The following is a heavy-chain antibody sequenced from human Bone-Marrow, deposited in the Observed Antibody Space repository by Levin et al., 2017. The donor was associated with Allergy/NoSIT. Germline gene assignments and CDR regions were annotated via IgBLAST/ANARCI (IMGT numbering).Heavy chain of an antibody. J-gene: IGHJ4*02. D-gene: IGHD5-12*01. CDR1: GFTFSSYA. Sequence: PGGSLRLSCAASGFTFSSYAMHWVRQAPGKGLEWVAVISYDGSNKYYADSVKGRFTISRDNSKNTLYLQMNSLRAEDTAVYYCARDYSGYDLSPGAYWGQGTLVTVSS. CDR2: ISYDGSNK. CDR3: ARDYSGYDLSPGAY. V-gene: IGHV3-30-3*01.